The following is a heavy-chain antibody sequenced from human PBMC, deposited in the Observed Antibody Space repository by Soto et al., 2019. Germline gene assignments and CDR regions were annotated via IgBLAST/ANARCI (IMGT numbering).Heavy chain of an antibody. Sequence: GGSLRLSCAASGFTVSSNYMSWVRQAPGKGLEWVSVIYSGGSTYYADSVKGRFTISRDNSKNTLYLQMNSLRAEDTAVYYCAKACIVGATPGVNWFDPWGQGTLVTVSS. CDR1: GFTVSSNY. V-gene: IGHV3-66*01. CDR2: IYSGGST. CDR3: AKACIVGATPGVNWFDP. J-gene: IGHJ5*02. D-gene: IGHD1-26*01.